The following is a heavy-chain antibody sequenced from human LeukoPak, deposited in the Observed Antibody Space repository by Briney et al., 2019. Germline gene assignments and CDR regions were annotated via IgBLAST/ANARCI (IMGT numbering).Heavy chain of an antibody. V-gene: IGHV1-69*06. CDR1: GGTFSSYA. D-gene: IGHD3-10*01. CDR2: IIPIFGTA. CDR3: ARLSGSGTWDENAVDY. J-gene: IGHJ4*02. Sequence: GSSVKVSCKASGGTFSSYAISWVRQAPGQGLEWMGGIIPIFGTANYAQKFQGRVTITADKSTSTAYMEMSRLGSDDTAVYYCARLSGSGTWDENAVDYWGQGTLVTVSS.